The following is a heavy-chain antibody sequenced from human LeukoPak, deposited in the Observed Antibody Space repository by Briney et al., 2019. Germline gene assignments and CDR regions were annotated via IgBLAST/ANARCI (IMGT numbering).Heavy chain of an antibody. CDR2: ISGSSSYI. V-gene: IGHV3-21*01. J-gene: IGHJ4*02. Sequence: GGSLRLSCTASGLTFSSCSMNWVRQTPGKGLEWVSSISGSSSYIYYADSVKGRFTISRDNAKNSLFLQMNSLRAEDTAVYYCARESSSSGRDYWGQGTLVTVSS. D-gene: IGHD6-19*01. CDR1: GLTFSSCS. CDR3: ARESSSSGRDY.